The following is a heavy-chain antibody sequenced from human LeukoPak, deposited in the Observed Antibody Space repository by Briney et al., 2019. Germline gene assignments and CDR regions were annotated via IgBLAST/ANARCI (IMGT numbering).Heavy chain of an antibody. D-gene: IGHD2-2*01. CDR2: ISGSGGST. CDR1: GFTFSSYA. J-gene: IGHJ5*02. V-gene: IGHV3-23*01. CDR3: AKDPRYVGVGNWFDP. Sequence: PGGSLRLSCAASGFTFSSYAMSWVRQAPGKGLEWVSAISGSGGSTYYADSVKGRFTIPRDNSKNTLYLQMNSLRAEDTAVYYCAKDPRYVGVGNWFDPWGQGTLVTVSS.